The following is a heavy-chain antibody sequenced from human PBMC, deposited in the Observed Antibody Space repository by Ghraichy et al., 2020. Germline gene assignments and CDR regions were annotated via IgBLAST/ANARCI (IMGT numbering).Heavy chain of an antibody. V-gene: IGHV4-39*01. J-gene: IGHJ5*02. CDR1: GGSISSSSYY. Sequence: SQTLSLTCTVSGGSISSSSYYWGWIRQPPGKGLEWIGSIYYSGSTYYNPSLKSRVTISVDTSKNQFSLKLSSVTAADTAVYYCARASREWDPRGWFDPWGQGSLVTVSP. D-gene: IGHD1-26*01. CDR2: IYYSGST. CDR3: ARASREWDPRGWFDP.